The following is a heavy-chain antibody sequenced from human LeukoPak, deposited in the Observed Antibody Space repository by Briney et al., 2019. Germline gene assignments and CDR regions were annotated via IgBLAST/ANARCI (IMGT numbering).Heavy chain of an antibody. Sequence: GGSLRLSCAASGFTFRSYGMHWVRQAPGKGLEGVAVIWYDGSNKYYADSVKGRFTISRDNSKNTLYLQMNSLRAEDTAVYYCARGGDYYDSAGAFDIWGQGTMVTVSS. D-gene: IGHD3-22*01. CDR1: GFTFRSYG. J-gene: IGHJ3*02. CDR2: IWYDGSNK. V-gene: IGHV3-33*01. CDR3: ARGGDYYDSAGAFDI.